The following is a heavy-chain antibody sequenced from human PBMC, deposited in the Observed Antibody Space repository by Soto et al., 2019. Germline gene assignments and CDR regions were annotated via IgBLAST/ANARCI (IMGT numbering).Heavy chain of an antibody. CDR3: ARDRYCSGGSCYVDWFDP. CDR1: GYTFTSYG. CDR2: ISAYNGNT. V-gene: IGHV1-18*01. D-gene: IGHD2-15*01. J-gene: IGHJ5*02. Sequence: GASVKVSCKASGYTFTSYGISWVRQAPGQGLEWMGWISAYNGNTNYAQKLRGRVTMTTDTSTSTAYMELRSLRSDDTAVYYCARDRYCSGGSCYVDWFDPWGQGTLVTVSS.